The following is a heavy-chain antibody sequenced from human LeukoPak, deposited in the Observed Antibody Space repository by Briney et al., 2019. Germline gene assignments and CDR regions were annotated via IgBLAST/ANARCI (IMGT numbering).Heavy chain of an antibody. Sequence: ASVKVSCKTSGYIFTDYYIHWVRQAPGQGLEWMGWINPNSGGTNYAQKFQGRVTMTRDTSISTAYMELSRLRSDDTAVYYCARAPPAGDAFDIWGQGTMVTVSS. J-gene: IGHJ3*02. CDR2: INPNSGGT. V-gene: IGHV1-2*02. CDR3: ARAPPAGDAFDI. CDR1: GYIFTDYY.